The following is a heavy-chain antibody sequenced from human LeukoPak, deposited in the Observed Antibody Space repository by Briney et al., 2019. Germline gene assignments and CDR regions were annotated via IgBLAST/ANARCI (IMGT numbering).Heavy chain of an antibody. D-gene: IGHD3-22*01. Sequence: GASVKVSCKVSGYTLTELSMHWVRQAPGKGLEWMGGFDPEDGETIYAQKFQGRVTMTEDTSTDTAYMELSSLRSEGTAVYYCATEVPRYYYDSSGYYYFDYWGQGTLVTVSS. CDR2: FDPEDGET. CDR1: GYTLTELS. V-gene: IGHV1-24*01. J-gene: IGHJ4*02. CDR3: ATEVPRYYYDSSGYYYFDY.